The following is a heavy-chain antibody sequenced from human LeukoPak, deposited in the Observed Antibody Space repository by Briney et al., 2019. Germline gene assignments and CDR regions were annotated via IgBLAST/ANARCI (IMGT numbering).Heavy chain of an antibody. V-gene: IGHV4-4*02. CDR2: VHLNGAT. CDR1: GGSITTTNW. D-gene: IGHD1-26*01. J-gene: IGHJ4*02. Sequence: PSGTLSLTCAVSGGSITTTNWWSWVRQPPGKGLEWIGEVHLNGATNYNPSLESRFSMSIDKSNNHLSLEVTSVTAADTVMYYCTRESGAFSPFGFWGQGTLVTVSS. CDR3: TRESGAFSPFGF.